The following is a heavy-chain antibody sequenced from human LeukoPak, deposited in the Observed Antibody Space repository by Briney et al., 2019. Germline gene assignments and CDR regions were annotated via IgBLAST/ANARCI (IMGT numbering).Heavy chain of an antibody. CDR1: GFTFSRYY. Sequence: PGGSLRLSCAGSGFTFSRYYMSWVRQAPGKGLEWVSAISGSGGSTYYADSVKGRFTISRDNSKNTLYLQMNSLRAEDTAVYYCAIILGYCRSTSCYRRDHMDVWGKGTTVTVSS. CDR2: ISGSGGST. J-gene: IGHJ6*03. D-gene: IGHD2-2*01. CDR3: AIILGYCRSTSCYRRDHMDV. V-gene: IGHV3-23*01.